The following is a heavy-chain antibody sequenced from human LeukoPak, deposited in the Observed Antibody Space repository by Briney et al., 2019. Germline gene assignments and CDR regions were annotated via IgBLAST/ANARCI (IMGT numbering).Heavy chain of an antibody. V-gene: IGHV4-39*01. CDR2: IYYSGST. Sequence: SETLSLTCTVSGGSISSSSYYWGWIRQPPGKGLGWIGSIYYSGSTYYNPSLKSRVTISVDTSKNQFSLKLSSVTAADTAVYYCARLEFVGATVFDYWGQGTLVTVSS. CDR3: ARLEFVGATVFDY. D-gene: IGHD1-26*01. CDR1: GGSISSSSYY. J-gene: IGHJ4*02.